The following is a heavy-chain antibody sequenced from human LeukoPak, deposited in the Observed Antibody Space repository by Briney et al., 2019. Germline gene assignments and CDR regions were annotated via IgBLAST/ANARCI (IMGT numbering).Heavy chain of an antibody. J-gene: IGHJ5*02. CDR3: ARDYSGYDSGYFDL. Sequence: ASVKVSCKASGYTFTSYAMHWVRQAPGQRLEWMGWINAGNGNTKYSQKFQGRVTITRDTSASTAYMELSSLRSEDTAVYYCARDYSGYDSGYFDLWGQGTLVTVSS. V-gene: IGHV1-3*01. D-gene: IGHD5-12*01. CDR1: GYTFTSYA. CDR2: INAGNGNT.